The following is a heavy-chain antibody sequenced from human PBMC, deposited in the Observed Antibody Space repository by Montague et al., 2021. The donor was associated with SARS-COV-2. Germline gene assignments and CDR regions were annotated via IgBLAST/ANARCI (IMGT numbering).Heavy chain of an antibody. V-gene: IGHV3-23*01. CDR1: GFTFSSYA. Sequence: SRRLSLSASGFTFSSYAMSWVRQAPGKGLEWVSAISGSGGSTYYADSVKGRFTISRDNSKNTLYLQMNSLRAEDTAVYYCAKAALGGSYYAGWGYVDYWGQGTLVTVSS. CDR3: AKAALGGSYYAGWGYVDY. CDR2: ISGSGGST. D-gene: IGHD1-26*01. J-gene: IGHJ4*02.